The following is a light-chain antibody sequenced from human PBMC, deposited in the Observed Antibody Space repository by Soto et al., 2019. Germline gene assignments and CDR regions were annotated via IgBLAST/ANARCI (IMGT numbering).Light chain of an antibody. CDR1: QILFYSSYNLNS. J-gene: IGKJ2*01. Sequence: DIVMTQSPDSLAVSLGERATINCKSSQILFYSSYNLNSLAWYQQKPGQPPKLLMAWDSSRKSGVPDRFSGSGPGTEFDLSISSMRAEDVAVDYCQQYYSIQPQNTFGQGTKVEIK. V-gene: IGKV4-1*01. CDR2: WDS. CDR3: QQYYSIQPQNT.